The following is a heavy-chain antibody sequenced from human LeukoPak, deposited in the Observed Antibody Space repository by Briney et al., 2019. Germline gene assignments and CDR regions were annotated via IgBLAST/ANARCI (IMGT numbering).Heavy chain of an antibody. CDR3: AKESVKDSSGYYFDY. CDR2: ISGSGTST. D-gene: IGHD3-22*01. V-gene: IGHV3-23*01. Sequence: GGSLRLSCAASGFTFSSYAMSWVRQAPGKGLEWVSGISGSGTSTFYADSVKGRFTISRDNSKNTLYLQMNSLRVEDTAVYYCAKESVKDSSGYYFDYWGQGTLVTVSS. J-gene: IGHJ4*02. CDR1: GFTFSSYA.